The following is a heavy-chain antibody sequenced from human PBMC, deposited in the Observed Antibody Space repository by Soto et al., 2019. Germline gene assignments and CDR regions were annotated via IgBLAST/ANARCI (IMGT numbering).Heavy chain of an antibody. D-gene: IGHD3-10*01. J-gene: IGHJ6*03. CDR2: ISSSSSYI. CDR1: GFTFSSYS. Sequence: GGSLRLSCAASGFTFSSYSMNWVRQAPGKGLERVSSISSSSSYIYYADSVKGRFTISRDNAKNSLYLQMNSLRAEDTAVYYCARGYGSGSYSYYYYYMDVWGKGTTVTVSS. V-gene: IGHV3-21*01. CDR3: ARGYGSGSYSYYYYYMDV.